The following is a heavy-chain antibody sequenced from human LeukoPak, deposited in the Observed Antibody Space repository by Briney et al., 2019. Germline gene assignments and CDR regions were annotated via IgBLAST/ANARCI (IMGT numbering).Heavy chain of an antibody. J-gene: IGHJ4*02. D-gene: IGHD3-16*02. CDR1: GFTFGAYW. CDR2: IKDDGSAQ. CDR3: ARHIVGEQNFDY. V-gene: IGHV3-7*01. Sequence: GGSLRLSWAASGFTFGAYWMSWFRQAPGKGPEWVASIKDDGSAQFYVDSLEGRFTISRATAKNTLYLQMDTMRVEDTAVYYCARHIVGEQNFDYWSQGTLVTVSS.